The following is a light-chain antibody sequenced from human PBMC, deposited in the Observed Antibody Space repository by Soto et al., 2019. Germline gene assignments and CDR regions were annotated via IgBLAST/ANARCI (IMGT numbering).Light chain of an antibody. V-gene: IGKV3-20*01. J-gene: IGKJ1*01. CDR2: AAP. CDR3: QQYSASVGT. Sequence: TQSAGTVPLSPGKRAPRCWRASQSVSSDYLAWYPQRHGQAHRVLLSAAPSRATGIPDRFSASGSGTDLTFNISRLEPEDFEVYDGQQYSASVGTFGQGTKVDIK. CDR1: QSVSSDY.